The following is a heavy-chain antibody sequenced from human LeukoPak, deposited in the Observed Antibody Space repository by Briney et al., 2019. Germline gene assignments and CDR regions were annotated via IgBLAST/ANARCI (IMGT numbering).Heavy chain of an antibody. Sequence: KPSDTLSLTCVVSRYSINSGYYWGWIRQPPGKGLEWIGSIYHSGSTYYNPSLKSRVTISVDTSKNQFSLKLTSVTAADMAVYYCARVNNYYGTSAYYYEGALDIWGQGTMVTVSS. CDR2: IYHSGST. CDR1: RYSINSGYY. V-gene: IGHV4-38-2*01. J-gene: IGHJ3*02. CDR3: ARVNNYYGTSAYYYEGALDI. D-gene: IGHD3-22*01.